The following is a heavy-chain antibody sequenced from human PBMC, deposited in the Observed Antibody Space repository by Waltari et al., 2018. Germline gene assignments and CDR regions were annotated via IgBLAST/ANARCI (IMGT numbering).Heavy chain of an antibody. J-gene: IGHJ4*02. D-gene: IGHD1-1*01. Sequence: QVQLQESGPGLVKPSETLSLTCAVSGGSISGGSDWRWIRQPPGKGLEWIGHIYGSSGSTNYNPSLKNRVTISKDTSKNQFSLKLSSVTAADTAVYYCGRHEPGSRYEGYFDYWGQGVLVTVSS. CDR3: GRHEPGSRYEGYFDY. CDR1: GGSISGGSD. V-gene: IGHV4-38-2*01. CDR2: IYGSSGST.